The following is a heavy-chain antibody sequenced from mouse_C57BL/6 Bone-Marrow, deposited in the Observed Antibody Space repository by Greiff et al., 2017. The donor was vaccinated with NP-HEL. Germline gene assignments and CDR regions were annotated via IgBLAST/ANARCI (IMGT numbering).Heavy chain of an antibody. CDR3: ARGRGNYDYAMDY. Sequence: VPLPQSGAELVKPGASVKMFCKASGYPFPTYPLEWMKQNHGKSLEWIGNFHPYKDDTKYNEKFKGKATLTVEKSSSTVYLELSRLTSDDSAVYYCARGRGNYDYAMDYWGQGTSVTVSS. V-gene: IGHV1-47*01. J-gene: IGHJ4*01. D-gene: IGHD2-1*01. CDR2: FHPYKDDT. CDR1: GYPFPTYP.